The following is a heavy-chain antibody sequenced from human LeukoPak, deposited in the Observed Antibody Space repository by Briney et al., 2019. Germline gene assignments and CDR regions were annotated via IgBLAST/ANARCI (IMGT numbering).Heavy chain of an antibody. CDR1: GFTVSSNY. CDR3: ARGDTSSSAPFDY. CDR2: IYSGGSA. D-gene: IGHD6-6*01. V-gene: IGHV3-66*01. J-gene: IGHJ4*02. Sequence: GGSLRLSCAASGFTVSSNYMSWVRQAPGKGLEWVSVIYSGGSAYYADSVKGRFTISRDNSKNTLYLQMNSLGAEDTAVYYCARGDTSSSAPFDYWGQGTLVTVSS.